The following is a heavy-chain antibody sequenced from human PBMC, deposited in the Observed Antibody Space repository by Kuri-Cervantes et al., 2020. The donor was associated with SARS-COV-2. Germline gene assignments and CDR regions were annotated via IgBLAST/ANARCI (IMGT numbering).Heavy chain of an antibody. J-gene: IGHJ4*02. Sequence: SVKVSCKASGDTFSSYDISWVRQAPGQGLEWMGRIIPIFGTANYAQKFQGRVTITADKSTSTAYMELSSLRSEDTAVYYCARGGSSYSSSWFDYYFDYWGQGTLVTVSS. D-gene: IGHD6-13*01. V-gene: IGHV1-69*06. CDR2: IIPIFGTA. CDR3: ARGGSSYSSSWFDYYFDY. CDR1: GDTFSSYD.